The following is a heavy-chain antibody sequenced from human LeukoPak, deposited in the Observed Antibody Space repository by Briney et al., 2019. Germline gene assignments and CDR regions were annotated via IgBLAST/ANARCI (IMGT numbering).Heavy chain of an antibody. Sequence: SETLSLTCTVSGGSISSGSYYWSWIRQPAGKGLEWIGRIYTSGSTNYNPSLKSRVTISVDTSKNQFSLKLSSVTAADTAVYYCARGVIGQLASLYFDYWGQGTLVTVSS. D-gene: IGHD6-6*01. J-gene: IGHJ4*02. CDR1: GGSISSGSYY. V-gene: IGHV4-61*02. CDR3: ARGVIGQLASLYFDY. CDR2: IYTSGST.